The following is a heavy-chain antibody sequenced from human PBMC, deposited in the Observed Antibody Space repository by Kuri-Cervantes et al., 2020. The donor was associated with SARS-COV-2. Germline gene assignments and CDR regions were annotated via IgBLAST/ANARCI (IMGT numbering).Heavy chain of an antibody. Sequence: GSLRLPCTVTGDSVNSINYYWTWIRQPPGKGLEWIGYIYYNGDTNYNPSLKSRVTISIDTSKNQLSLKLTSVTAADTAVYYCARDQRRYRANDAPYDFWGQGTLVTVSS. V-gene: IGHV4-61*01. CDR2: IYYNGDT. J-gene: IGHJ4*02. CDR3: ARDQRRYRANDAPYDF. D-gene: IGHD1-26*01. CDR1: GDSVNSINYY.